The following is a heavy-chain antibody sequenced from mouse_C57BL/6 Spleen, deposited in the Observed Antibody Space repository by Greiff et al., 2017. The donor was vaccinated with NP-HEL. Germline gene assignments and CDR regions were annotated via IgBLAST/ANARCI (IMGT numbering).Heavy chain of an antibody. CDR3: ARAAQATRFDY. CDR1: GYTFTDYY. CDR2: INPYNGGT. V-gene: IGHV1-19*01. D-gene: IGHD3-2*02. Sequence: VQLQQSGPVLVKPGASVKMSCKASGYTFTDYYMNWVKQSHGKSLEWIGVINPYNGGTSYNQKFKGKATLTVDKSSSTAYMELNSLTSEDSAVYYCARAAQATRFDYWGQGTTLTVSS. J-gene: IGHJ2*01.